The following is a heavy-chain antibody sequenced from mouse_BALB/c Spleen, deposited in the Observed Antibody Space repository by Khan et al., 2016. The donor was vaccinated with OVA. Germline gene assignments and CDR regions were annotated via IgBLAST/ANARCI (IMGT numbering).Heavy chain of an antibody. V-gene: IGHV6-6*02. CDR2: IRLKSNIYAT. D-gene: IGHD3-3*01. Sequence: EVKLEESGGGLVQPGGSMKLSCVASGFTFSNYWMNWVRQSPEKGFEWVAEIRLKSNIYATHYAESVSGRFTISRDDSSSSVYLQMNNLGAEDTGSYYCARGWDWYFDVWGAGTTVTVSS. J-gene: IGHJ1*01. CDR1: GFTFSNYW. CDR3: ARGWDWYFDV.